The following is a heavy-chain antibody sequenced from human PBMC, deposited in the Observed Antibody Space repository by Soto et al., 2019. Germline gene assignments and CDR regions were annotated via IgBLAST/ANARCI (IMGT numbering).Heavy chain of an antibody. CDR1: GGSISRGDYY. V-gene: IGHV4-30-4*02. Sequence: SETLSLTCTVSGGSISRGDYYWSWIRQPPGKGLEWIGYIYYSGSTYYNPSLKSRVTISVDTSKNQFSLKLSSVTAADTAVYYCARLRDFYDYVWGSYAYYGMDVWGQGTTVTVSS. J-gene: IGHJ6*02. CDR3: ARLRDFYDYVWGSYAYYGMDV. CDR2: IYYSGST. D-gene: IGHD3-16*01.